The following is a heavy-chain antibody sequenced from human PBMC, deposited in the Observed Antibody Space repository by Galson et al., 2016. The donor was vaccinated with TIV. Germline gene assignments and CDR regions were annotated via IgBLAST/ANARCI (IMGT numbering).Heavy chain of an antibody. J-gene: IGHJ5*02. CDR1: GYGFSHYW. D-gene: IGHD3-22*01. CDR3: ARREGHDDRSGYYPDIRWFDH. V-gene: IGHV5-51*03. Sequence: QSGAEVKKPGESLRISCQASGYGFSHYWVAWVRQLPGKGLEWMGIIYPGDSTVRYSPSFQGQVTISVDKSLSSAYLQWSGLKASDTAMYFRARREGHDDRSGYYPDIRWFDHWGQGTLVTVSS. CDR2: IYPGDSTV.